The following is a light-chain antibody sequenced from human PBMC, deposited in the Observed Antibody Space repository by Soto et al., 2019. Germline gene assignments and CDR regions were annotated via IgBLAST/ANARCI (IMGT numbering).Light chain of an antibody. Sequence: EIVLTQSPATLSLSPGERATLSCRASQSVASDVAWYQQKPGQAPRLLIYGASSRATGIPDRFSGSGSGTDFTLTISRLEPEDFAVYYCQQYGSSPWTFGQGTKVDIK. V-gene: IGKV3-20*01. CDR1: QSVASD. CDR3: QQYGSSPWT. CDR2: GAS. J-gene: IGKJ1*01.